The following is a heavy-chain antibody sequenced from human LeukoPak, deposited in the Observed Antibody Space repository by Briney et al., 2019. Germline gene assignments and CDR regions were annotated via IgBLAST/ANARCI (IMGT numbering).Heavy chain of an antibody. J-gene: IGHJ4*02. Sequence: SETLSLTCAVYGGSFSGYYWSWIRQPPGKGLEWIGEINHSGSTNYNPSLKSRVTISVDTSKNQFSLKVNSVTAADTAVYYCARYGLDGNDYWGQGTLVTVSS. CDR3: ARYGLDGNDY. CDR1: GGSFSGYY. V-gene: IGHV4-34*01. D-gene: IGHD5-24*01. CDR2: INHSGST.